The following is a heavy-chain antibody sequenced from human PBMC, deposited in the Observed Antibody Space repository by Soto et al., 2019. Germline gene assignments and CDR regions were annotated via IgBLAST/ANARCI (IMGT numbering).Heavy chain of an antibody. Sequence: SETLSLTCAVYGGSFSGYYWSWIRQPPGKGLEWIGEINHSGSTNYNPSLKSRVTISVDTSKNQFSLKLSSVTAADTAVYYCARVRGRYCSGGSCYSVNWFDPWGQGTLVTVSS. V-gene: IGHV4-34*01. J-gene: IGHJ5*02. CDR3: ARVRGRYCSGGSCYSVNWFDP. CDR2: INHSGST. D-gene: IGHD2-15*01. CDR1: GGSFSGYY.